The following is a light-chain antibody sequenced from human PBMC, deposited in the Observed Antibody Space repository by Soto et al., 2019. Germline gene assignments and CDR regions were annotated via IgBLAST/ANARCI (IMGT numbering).Light chain of an antibody. CDR2: DAS. J-gene: IGKJ1*01. V-gene: IGKV1-5*01. CDR3: QRYNNYFWA. Sequence: DIQMTQSPSTLSASVGDRVTITGRASQSISSWLAWYQQKPGKAPKLLIYDASSLEGGVPSRFSGSASGTEFTLTISSLQPDDAATYYCQRYNNYFWAFGQGTKV. CDR1: QSISSW.